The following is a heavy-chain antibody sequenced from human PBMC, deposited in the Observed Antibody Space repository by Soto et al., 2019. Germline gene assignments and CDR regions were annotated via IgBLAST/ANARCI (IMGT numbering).Heavy chain of an antibody. CDR1: GLSLSTSGVG. Sequence: QITLKESGPTLVKPTQTLTLTCTFSGLSLSTSGVGVGWIRQPPGKALEWLALIYWDDDKRYSPSLKSRLTITKDTSKNQVVLTMTNMDPVDTATYYCAHRLRSGWYFDYWGQGTLVTVSS. CDR2: IYWDDDK. V-gene: IGHV2-5*02. D-gene: IGHD6-19*01. J-gene: IGHJ4*02. CDR3: AHRLRSGWYFDY.